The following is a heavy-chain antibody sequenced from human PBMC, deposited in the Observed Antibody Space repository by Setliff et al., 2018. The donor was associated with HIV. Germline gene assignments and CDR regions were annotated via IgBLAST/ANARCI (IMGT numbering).Heavy chain of an antibody. CDR1: GYTFNNFD. CDR2: MNPKTENT. CDR3: ARIAVGGSHGPDYHMDV. V-gene: IGHV1-8*03. J-gene: IGHJ6*03. D-gene: IGHD6-13*01. Sequence: ASVKVSCKASGYTFNNFDINWVRQTAGQGLEWVGWMNPKTENTGYAHRFQGRFSITRSTSTGTAYMELTGLKPEDTAAYFCARIAVGGSHGPDYHMDVWGGGTMVTVSS.